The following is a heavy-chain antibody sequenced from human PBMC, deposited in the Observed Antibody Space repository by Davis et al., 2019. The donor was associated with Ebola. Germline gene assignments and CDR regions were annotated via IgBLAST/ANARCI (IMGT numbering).Heavy chain of an antibody. CDR1: GAPFSRYY. D-gene: IGHD1-26*01. Sequence: SETLSLTCTVPGAPFSRYYWSWFRQSPGKGLEWLGYFYYSGSTNYNPSLKSRVTISVDTSKNQFSLKLSSVTAADTAVYYCARDLVGATTVWGQGTLVTVSS. CDR3: ARDLVGATTV. J-gene: IGHJ4*02. CDR2: FYYSGST. V-gene: IGHV4-59*01.